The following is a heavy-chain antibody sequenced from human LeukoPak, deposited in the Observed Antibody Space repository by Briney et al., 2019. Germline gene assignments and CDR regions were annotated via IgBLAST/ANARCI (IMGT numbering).Heavy chain of an antibody. Sequence: ASVKVSCKASGYTFTSYDINWVRQATGQGLEWMGWMNPNSGNTGYAQKFQGRVTMTRNTSISTAYMELSSLRSEDTAVYYCARGPKSVLRFLEWLTDYYYMDVWGKGTTVTVSS. CDR2: MNPNSGNT. CDR1: GYTFTSYD. D-gene: IGHD3-3*01. V-gene: IGHV1-8*01. J-gene: IGHJ6*03. CDR3: ARGPKSVLRFLEWLTDYYYMDV.